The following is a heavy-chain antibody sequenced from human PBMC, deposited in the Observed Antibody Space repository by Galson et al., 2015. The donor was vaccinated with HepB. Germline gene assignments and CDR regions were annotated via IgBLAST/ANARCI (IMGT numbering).Heavy chain of an antibody. CDR3: QIGHYFDS. CDR1: GFDFNDRY. Sequence: SLRLSCATAGFDFNDRYMSWIRQAPGKGLEWISYISSDGKGIYYADSVKGRFTISRDNPKNLLYLQMNSVRAEDTAVYYCQIGHYFDSWGQGTLVIVSS. CDR2: ISSDGKGI. J-gene: IGHJ4*02. V-gene: IGHV3-11*01. D-gene: IGHD2-21*01.